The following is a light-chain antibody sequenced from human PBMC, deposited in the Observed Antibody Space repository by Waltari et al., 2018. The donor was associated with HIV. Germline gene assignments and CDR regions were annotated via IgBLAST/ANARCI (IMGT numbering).Light chain of an antibody. Sequence: QSMLTQPPSVSGAPGQRVTISCTGSSSTIGADYDVHWYQQIPGTAPKLLISGNKNRPVGVADRFIAAKSGTSASLTISGLQAEEEADYFCQSYDISLSASVVFGGGTRLTVL. CDR3: QSYDISLSASVV. J-gene: IGLJ2*01. CDR2: GNK. CDR1: SSTIGADYD. V-gene: IGLV1-40*01.